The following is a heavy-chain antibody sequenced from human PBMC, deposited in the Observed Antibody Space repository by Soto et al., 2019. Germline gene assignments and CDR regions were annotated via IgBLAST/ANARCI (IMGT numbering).Heavy chain of an antibody. CDR2: ISGSGGST. D-gene: IGHD2-8*01. Sequence: LRLSCAASGFTFSSYAMSWVRQAPGKGLEWVSAISGSGGSTYYADSVKGRFTISRDNSKNTLYLQMNSLRAEDTAVYYCAKDSRYPDENGYWGQGTLVTVSS. CDR3: AKDSRYPDENGY. J-gene: IGHJ4*02. CDR1: GFTFSSYA. V-gene: IGHV3-23*01.